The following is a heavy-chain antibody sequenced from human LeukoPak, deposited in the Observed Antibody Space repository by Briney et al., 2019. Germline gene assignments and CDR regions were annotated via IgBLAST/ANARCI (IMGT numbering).Heavy chain of an antibody. Sequence: PGGSLRLSCAASGFTFSSYEMNWVRQAPGKGLEWVSYISRSSSTIYYADSVKGRFTISRDNAKNSLYLQMNSLRDEDTAVYYCARVLRGGGGFDYWGQGTLVTVSS. CDR1: GFTFSSYE. J-gene: IGHJ4*02. V-gene: IGHV3-48*02. CDR3: ARVLRGGGGFDY. D-gene: IGHD3-10*01. CDR2: ISRSSSTI.